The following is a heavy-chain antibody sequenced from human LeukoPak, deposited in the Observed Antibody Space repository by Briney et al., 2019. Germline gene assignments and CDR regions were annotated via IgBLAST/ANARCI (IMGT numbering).Heavy chain of an antibody. CDR3: AKDQDYGDFYGMDV. CDR1: GFTFDDYA. CDR2: ISWNSGSI. J-gene: IGHJ6*02. D-gene: IGHD4-17*01. V-gene: IGHV3-9*01. Sequence: GGSLRLSCAASGFTFDDYAMPWVRHAPGKGLEWVSGISWNSGSIGYADSVKGRFTISRDNAKNSLYLQMNSLRAEDTALYYCAKDQDYGDFYGMDVWGQGTTVTVSS.